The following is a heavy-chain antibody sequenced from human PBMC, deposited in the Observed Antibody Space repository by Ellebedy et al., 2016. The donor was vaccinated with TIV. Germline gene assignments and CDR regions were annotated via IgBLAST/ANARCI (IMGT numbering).Heavy chain of an antibody. J-gene: IGHJ6*02. CDR3: ARHGFYGDYELGMDV. CDR1: GFTFSSYA. Sequence: GGSLRLXXSASGFTFSSYAMRWVRQAPGKGLEYVSAISSNGGSTYYADSVKGRFTISRDNSKNTLYLQMNSLRAEDTAVYYCARHGFYGDYELGMDVWGQGTTVTVSS. V-gene: IGHV3-64*04. CDR2: ISSNGGST. D-gene: IGHD4-17*01.